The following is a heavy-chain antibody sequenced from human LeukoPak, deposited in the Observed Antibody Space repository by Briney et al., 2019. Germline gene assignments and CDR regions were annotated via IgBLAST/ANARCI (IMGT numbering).Heavy chain of an antibody. Sequence: ASVKVSCKVSGYTLTELSMHWVRQAPGKGLEWMGGFDSEDGETIYAQKFQGRLTMTEDTSTDTAYMELSSLRSEDTAVYYCATSKLEQIDWHGYYYGVDVWGQGTTVTVSS. CDR1: GYTLTELS. CDR2: FDSEDGET. J-gene: IGHJ6*02. V-gene: IGHV1-24*01. D-gene: IGHD1/OR15-1a*01. CDR3: ATSKLEQIDWHGYYYGVDV.